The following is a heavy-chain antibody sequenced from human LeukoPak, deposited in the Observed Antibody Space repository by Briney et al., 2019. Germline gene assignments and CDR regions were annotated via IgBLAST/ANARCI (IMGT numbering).Heavy chain of an antibody. CDR1: GFSFNSYA. Sequence: PGGSLRLSCGASGFSFNSYAIHWVRQAPGKGLEWVAVIWSDGSRKHYADSVKGRFTISRDNAKNTLYLQMNSLGAEDTAVYYCARDRFCGGANCYELIYGMDVWGQGTTVTV. CDR2: IWSDGSRK. V-gene: IGHV3-33*01. CDR3: ARDRFCGGANCYELIYGMDV. D-gene: IGHD2-21*01. J-gene: IGHJ6*02.